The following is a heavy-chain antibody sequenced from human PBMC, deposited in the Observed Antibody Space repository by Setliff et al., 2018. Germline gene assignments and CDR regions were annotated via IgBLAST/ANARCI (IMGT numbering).Heavy chain of an antibody. J-gene: IGHJ3*01. V-gene: IGHV1-18*01. D-gene: IGHD3-22*01. CDR1: GYIFASYA. Sequence: ASVKVSCKASGYIFASYAISWVRQAPGQGLEWMGWISPYNGNTDYVYNVRDRITMTTDTSTGTAYMELRSLTSDDSAVYYCARDAPKVVDKFDLWGQGTKVTVS. CDR3: ARDAPKVVDKFDL. CDR2: ISPYNGNT.